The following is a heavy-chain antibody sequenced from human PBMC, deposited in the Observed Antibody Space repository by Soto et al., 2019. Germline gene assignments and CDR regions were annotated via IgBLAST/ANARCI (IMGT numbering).Heavy chain of an antibody. CDR1: GGSIGSYY. V-gene: IGHV4-59*01. J-gene: IGHJ4*02. CDR2: IYYSGST. Sequence: TSETLSLTCTLSGGSIGSYYWSWIRQPPGKGLEWIGYIYYSGSTTYNPSLRSRVTISVDTSKNLFSLKLTSVTAADTAVYYCARDRYYGGADFWGQGTLVTVSS. D-gene: IGHD3-10*01. CDR3: ARDRYYGGADF.